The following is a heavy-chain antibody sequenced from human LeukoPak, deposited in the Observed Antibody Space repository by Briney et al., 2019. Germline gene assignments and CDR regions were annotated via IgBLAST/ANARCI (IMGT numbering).Heavy chain of an antibody. D-gene: IGHD2-8*02. CDR1: GGSFSGYY. CDR2: IFYSGST. J-gene: IGHJ5*02. V-gene: IGHV4-34*12. Sequence: SETLSLTCAVYGGSFSGYYWSWIRQPPGKGLEWIGNIFYSGSTYYSPSLKSRVTISLDTSRNQFSLKLRSVTAADTAVYYCARVLLSARTGGVVDPWGQGTLVTVSS. CDR3: ARVLLSARTGGVVDP.